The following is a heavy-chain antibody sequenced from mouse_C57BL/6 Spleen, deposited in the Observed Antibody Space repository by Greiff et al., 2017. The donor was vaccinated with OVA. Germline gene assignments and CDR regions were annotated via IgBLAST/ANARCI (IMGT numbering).Heavy chain of an antibody. CDR3: ARKGTVGVYYYAMDY. Sequence: QVQLQQSGAELVKPGASVKISCKASGYAFSSYWMNWVKQRPGKGLEWIGQIYPGDGDTNYNGKFKGKATLTADKSSSTAYMQLSSLTSEDSAVYFCARKGTVGVYYYAMDYWGQGTSVTVSS. J-gene: IGHJ4*01. CDR1: GYAFSSYW. D-gene: IGHD1-1*01. V-gene: IGHV1-80*01. CDR2: IYPGDGDT.